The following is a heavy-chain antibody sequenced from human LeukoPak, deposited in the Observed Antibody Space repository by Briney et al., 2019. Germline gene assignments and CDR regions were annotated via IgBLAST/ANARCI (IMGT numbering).Heavy chain of an antibody. CDR2: IYTSGST. D-gene: IGHD1-1*01. CDR1: GGSISSYY. Sequence: SETLSLTCTVSGGSISSYYWSWIRQPAGKGLEWIGRIYTSGSTNYNTSLKSRVTMSVDTSKNQFSRKLSSVTAADTAVYYCARQPFELEPRWDNWFAPWGEGTLVTVS. J-gene: IGHJ5*02. CDR3: ARQPFELEPRWDNWFAP. V-gene: IGHV4-4*07.